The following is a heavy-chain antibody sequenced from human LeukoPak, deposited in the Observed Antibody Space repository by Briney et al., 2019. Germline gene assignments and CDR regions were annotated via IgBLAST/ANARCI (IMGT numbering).Heavy chain of an antibody. CDR2: ILHSGST. J-gene: IGHJ4*02. V-gene: IGHV4-4*02. CDR3: AREDLGSGWWGDY. CDR1: GGSISSGNW. Sequence: PSETLSLTCAVSGGSISSGNWWSWVRQPPGKGLEWIGEILHSGSTNYNPSLKSRVTMSVDTSKNQFSLKLSSVTAADTAVYYCAREDLGSGWWGDYWGQRTLVTVSS. D-gene: IGHD6-19*01.